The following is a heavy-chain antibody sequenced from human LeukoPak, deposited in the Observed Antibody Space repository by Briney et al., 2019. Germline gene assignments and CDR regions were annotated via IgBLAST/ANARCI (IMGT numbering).Heavy chain of an antibody. D-gene: IGHD3-3*01. CDR1: GGSISSYY. J-gene: IGHJ4*02. CDR3: ATITIFGAKYYFDY. V-gene: IGHV4-59*01. CDR2: IYYSGST. Sequence: SETLSLTCTVSGGSISSYYWSWIRQPPGKGLEWIGYIYYSGSTNYNPSLKSRVTISVDTSKNQFSLKLSSVTAADTAVYYCATITIFGAKYYFDYWGQGTLVTVSS.